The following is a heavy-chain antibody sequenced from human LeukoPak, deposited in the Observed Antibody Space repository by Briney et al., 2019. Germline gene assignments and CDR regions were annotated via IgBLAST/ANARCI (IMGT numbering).Heavy chain of an antibody. CDR1: GGSISSSSYY. D-gene: IGHD3-16*02. Sequence: KTSETLSLTCTVSGGSISSSSYYWGWIRQPPGKGLEWIGSIYYTGNTYYNPSLRSRVTISVDTSKNQFSLKLSSVTAADTAVYYCARDYVWGSYRYTGYANWGQGTLVTVSS. CDR3: ARDYVWGSYRYTGYAN. V-gene: IGHV4-39*02. J-gene: IGHJ4*02. CDR2: IYYTGNT.